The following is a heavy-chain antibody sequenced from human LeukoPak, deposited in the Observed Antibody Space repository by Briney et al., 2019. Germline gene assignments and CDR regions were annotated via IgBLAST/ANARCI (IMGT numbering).Heavy chain of an antibody. CDR2: INWNGGST. Sequence: GGSLRLSCAASGFTFDDYGMSWVRQAQGKGLEWVSGINWNGGSTGYADSVKGRFTISRDNAKNSLYLQMNSLRAEDTALYYCARVEVNSGSYPVYFDYWGQGTLVTVSS. CDR1: GFTFDDYG. CDR3: ARVEVNSGSYPVYFDY. J-gene: IGHJ4*02. V-gene: IGHV3-20*04. D-gene: IGHD1-26*01.